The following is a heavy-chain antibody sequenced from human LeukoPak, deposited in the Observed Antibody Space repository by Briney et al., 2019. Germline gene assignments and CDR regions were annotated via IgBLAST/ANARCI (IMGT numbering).Heavy chain of an antibody. Sequence: PSETLSLTCAVYGGSFSGYYWSWIRQPPGKGLEWIGEINHSGSTNYNPSLKSRVTISVDTSKNQFSLKLSSVTAADTAVYYCARENPSGYYNRPIDYWGQGTLVTVSS. CDR2: INHSGST. V-gene: IGHV4-34*01. CDR1: GGSFSGYY. J-gene: IGHJ4*02. CDR3: ARENPSGYYNRPIDY. D-gene: IGHD3-22*01.